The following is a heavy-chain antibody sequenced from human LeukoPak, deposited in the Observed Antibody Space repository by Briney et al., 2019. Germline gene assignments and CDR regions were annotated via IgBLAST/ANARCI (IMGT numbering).Heavy chain of an antibody. D-gene: IGHD3-16*01. Sequence: ASVKVSCKASGYTFTGYYMHWVRQAPGQGLEWMGRINPNSGGTNYAQKFQGRVTMTRDTSISTAYMELSRLRSDDTAVYYCARDLRPRNYYYYYMDVWGKGTTVTVSS. CDR3: ARDLRPRNYYYYYMDV. J-gene: IGHJ6*03. CDR1: GYTFTGYY. CDR2: INPNSGGT. V-gene: IGHV1-2*06.